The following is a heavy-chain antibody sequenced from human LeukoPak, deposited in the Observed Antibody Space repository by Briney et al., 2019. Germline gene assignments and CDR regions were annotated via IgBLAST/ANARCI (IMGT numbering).Heavy chain of an antibody. J-gene: IGHJ4*02. D-gene: IGHD1-26*01. Sequence: GGSLRLSCAGSGFTFTDYWMHWVRQAPGKGLEWVASVTKDGGENYYVDSAKGRFTISRDNAKNSVHLQMNSLRAEDTAVYYCARDAPVGASVFDYWGQGTLVTVSS. CDR1: GFTFTDYW. V-gene: IGHV3-7*01. CDR3: ARDAPVGASVFDY. CDR2: VTKDGGEN.